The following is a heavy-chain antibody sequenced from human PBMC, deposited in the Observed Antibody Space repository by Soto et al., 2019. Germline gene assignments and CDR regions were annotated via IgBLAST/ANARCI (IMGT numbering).Heavy chain of an antibody. CDR2: ISYDGSNK. D-gene: IGHD1-26*01. CDR1: GFSFSSYA. Sequence: QVHLVESGGGVVQPGRSLRLSCAASGFSFSSYAMHWVRQAPGKGLEWVAVISYDGSNKYYADSVKGRFTISRDNSKNTLYLQMNSLRVEDTAVYYCAREDIVGAFDPWGQGTLVTVSS. V-gene: IGHV3-30-3*01. CDR3: AREDIVGAFDP. J-gene: IGHJ5*02.